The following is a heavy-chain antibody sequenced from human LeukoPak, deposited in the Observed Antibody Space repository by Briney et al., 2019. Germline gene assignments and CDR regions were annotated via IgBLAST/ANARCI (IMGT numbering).Heavy chain of an antibody. Sequence: GRSLKLSCAASGFTFRTYSMHWVRQVPGKALQWVSAISYTGSSENYADSVKGRFTISRDNSKNTLYLQMDSLRSEDSAVYYCAREAFSSGWLLDNWGQGTLVNVSS. V-gene: IGHV3-30*01. J-gene: IGHJ4*02. CDR2: ISYTGSSE. CDR1: GFTFRTYS. D-gene: IGHD6-19*01. CDR3: AREAFSSGWLLDN.